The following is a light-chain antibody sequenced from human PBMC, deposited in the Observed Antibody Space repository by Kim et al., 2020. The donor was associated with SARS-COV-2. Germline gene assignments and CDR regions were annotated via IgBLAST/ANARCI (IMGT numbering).Light chain of an antibody. CDR2: ATS. CDR1: QNINNNY. J-gene: IGKJ2*01. Sequence: EIVLTQSPDIVSLSPGERVTLSCRASQNINNNYLAWYRQRPGQAPRLVIFATSRRPAAIPDRFSGSGSGTDFTLTISRVEPEDFALFFCQQYGTSPYTVGQGTKLEIK. V-gene: IGKV3-20*01. CDR3: QQYGTSPYT.